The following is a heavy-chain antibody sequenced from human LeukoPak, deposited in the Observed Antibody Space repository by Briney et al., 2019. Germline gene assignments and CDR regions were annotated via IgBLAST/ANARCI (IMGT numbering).Heavy chain of an antibody. V-gene: IGHV4-34*01. D-gene: IGHD2-2*01. Sequence: SETLSLTCAVYGGSFSGYYWSWIRQPPGKGLEWIGEINHSGSTNYNPSLKSRVTISVDTSKNQFSPKLSSVTAADTAVYYCARVHYCSSTSCYYYYGMDVWGQGTTVTVSS. CDR1: GGSFSGYY. CDR3: ARVHYCSSTSCYYYYGMDV. J-gene: IGHJ6*02. CDR2: INHSGST.